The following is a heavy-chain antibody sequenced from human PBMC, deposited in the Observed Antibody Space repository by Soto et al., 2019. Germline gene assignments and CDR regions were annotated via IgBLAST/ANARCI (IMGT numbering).Heavy chain of an antibody. V-gene: IGHV3-21*01. J-gene: IGHJ6*02. CDR3: TRVGNYYSYAMDV. CDR1: GFTFSFFT. D-gene: IGHD2-15*01. CDR2: IVSSSNYK. Sequence: EVELVESGGALVKPGGSLTVSCAASGFTFSFFTMNWVRQAPGKGLEWVSPIVSSSNYKHYADSVKGRFSISRDNAKNSLYLHMSSLRAEDTGIYYCTRVGNYYSYAMDVWGQGTTVTVSS.